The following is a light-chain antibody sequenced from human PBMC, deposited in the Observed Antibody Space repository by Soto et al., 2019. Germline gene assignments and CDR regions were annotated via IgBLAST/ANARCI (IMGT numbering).Light chain of an antibody. CDR2: SAS. CDR3: QQYFITPLT. Sequence: DIVMTQSPDSLRVSLGEKATISCTSSLNIYFKSNNRNYLAWYQQKTGQPPKLLVYSASTRESSVPDRFTCSWYGKYFTLTIDNVQPDDVAVYYCQQYFITPLTFGGGTKVDIK. CDR1: LNIYFKSNNRNY. J-gene: IGKJ4*01. V-gene: IGKV4-1*01.